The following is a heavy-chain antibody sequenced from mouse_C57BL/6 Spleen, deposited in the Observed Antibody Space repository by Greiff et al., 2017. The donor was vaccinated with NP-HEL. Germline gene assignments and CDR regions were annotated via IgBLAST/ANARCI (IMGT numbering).Heavy chain of an antibody. Sequence: EVMLVESGGGLVQPGGSLSLSCAASGFTFTDYYMSWVRQPPGKALEWLGFIRNKANGYTTEYSASVKGRFTISRDNSQSILYLQMNALRAEDSATYYCARYSDYDGFAYWGQGTLVTVSA. CDR2: IRNKANGYTT. D-gene: IGHD2-4*01. CDR1: GFTFTDYY. CDR3: ARYSDYDGFAY. V-gene: IGHV7-3*01. J-gene: IGHJ3*01.